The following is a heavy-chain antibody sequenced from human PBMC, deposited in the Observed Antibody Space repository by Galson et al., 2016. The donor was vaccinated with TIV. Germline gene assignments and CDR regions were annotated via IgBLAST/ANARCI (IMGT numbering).Heavy chain of an antibody. V-gene: IGHV4-31*03. CDR2: IYYSGST. D-gene: IGHD3-22*01. J-gene: IGHJ3*01. CDR3: VRGLLDISGYYPPPDAFDL. CDR1: GGSISSRGYY. Sequence: TLSLTCTVSGGSISSRGYYWNWIRQHPGKGLEWIGYIYYSGSTYYNPSLRSRLTISLDTSKNHFSLKLSSVTAADTAVYFCVRGLLDISGYYPPPDAFDLWGRGTMATVSS.